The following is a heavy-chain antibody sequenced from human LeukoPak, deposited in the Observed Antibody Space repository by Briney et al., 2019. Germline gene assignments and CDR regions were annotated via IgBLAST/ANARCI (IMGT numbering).Heavy chain of an antibody. CDR2: ISSNGGST. J-gene: IGHJ5*02. Sequence: GGSLRLSCAASGFTFSSYAMHWVRQAPGKGLEYVSAISSNGGSTYYANSVKGRFTISRDNSKNTLYLQMGSLRAEDMAVYYCARRGVIGNYVAFCGWFDPWGQGTLVTVSS. V-gene: IGHV3-64*01. D-gene: IGHD4-11*01. CDR1: GFTFSSYA. CDR3: ARRGVIGNYVAFCGWFDP.